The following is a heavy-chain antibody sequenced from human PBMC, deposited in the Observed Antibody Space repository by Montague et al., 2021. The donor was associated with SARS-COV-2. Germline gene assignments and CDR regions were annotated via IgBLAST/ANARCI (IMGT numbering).Heavy chain of an antibody. Sequence: SLRLSCAASGFTFSSYWMYWVRQAPVKGLVWVSHISSDGSRRRYXDSXHVRFTISRDNAKNTLYLQMNSLRAEDTAVYYCARDGEIVAVGYYFDSWGQGTLVTASS. V-gene: IGHV3-74*01. D-gene: IGHD3-22*01. J-gene: IGHJ4*02. CDR3: ARDGEIVAVGYYFDS. CDR2: ISSDGSRR. CDR1: GFTFSSYW.